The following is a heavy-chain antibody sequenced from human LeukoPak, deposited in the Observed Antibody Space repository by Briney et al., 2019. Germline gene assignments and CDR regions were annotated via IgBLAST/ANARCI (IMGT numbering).Heavy chain of an antibody. Sequence: GGSLRLSCAASGFTFSNYAMSWVRQPPGKGLECVSVVTGSGGDTYYTGSVNGRFTISRDNSKNTLYLQMNSLRAEDAAVYYCARGTLEHCSGASCYPLDSWGQGTLVTVSS. CDR3: ARGTLEHCSGASCYPLDS. CDR2: VTGSGGDT. V-gene: IGHV3-23*01. CDR1: GFTFSNYA. J-gene: IGHJ5*01. D-gene: IGHD2-15*01.